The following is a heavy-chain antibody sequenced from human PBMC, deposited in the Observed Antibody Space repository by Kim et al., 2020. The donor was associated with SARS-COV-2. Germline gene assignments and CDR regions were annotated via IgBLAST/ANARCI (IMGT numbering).Heavy chain of an antibody. V-gene: IGHV3-11*06. CDR3: ASDSPYSNDRPGGFDY. J-gene: IGHJ4*02. Sequence: SVKGRVTITREDAKNSLYLQLNSLRAEDTAVYYCASDSPYSNDRPGGFDYWGQGTLVTVSS. D-gene: IGHD4-4*01.